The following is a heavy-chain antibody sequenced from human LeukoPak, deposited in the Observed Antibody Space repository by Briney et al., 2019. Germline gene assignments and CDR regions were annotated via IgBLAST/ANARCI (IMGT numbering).Heavy chain of an antibody. CDR1: GLTFSSYG. CDR2: IRYDGSNK. J-gene: IGHJ4*02. V-gene: IGHV3-30*02. CDR3: AKDAHNYYGSGSYYDY. D-gene: IGHD3-10*01. Sequence: PGGSLRLSCAASGLTFSSYGMHWVRQAPGKGLEWVAFIRYDGSNKYYADSVKGRFTISRDNSKNTLYLQMNSLRAEDTAVYYCAKDAHNYYGSGSYYDYWGQGTLVTVSS.